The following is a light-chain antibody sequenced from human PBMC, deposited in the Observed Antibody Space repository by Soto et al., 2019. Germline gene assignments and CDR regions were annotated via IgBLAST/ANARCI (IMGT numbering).Light chain of an antibody. CDR3: SSFAVSNSFV. CDR2: EVN. J-gene: IGLJ1*01. Sequence: QSALTQPPSASGSPVQSVTIACTGTSNDVGAYNYVSWYQQHPGKAPKVMIYEVNKRPSGVPDRFSGSKSGNTASLTVSGLQAEDEADYYCSSFAVSNSFVFGAGTKMTVL. CDR1: SNDVGAYNY. V-gene: IGLV2-8*01.